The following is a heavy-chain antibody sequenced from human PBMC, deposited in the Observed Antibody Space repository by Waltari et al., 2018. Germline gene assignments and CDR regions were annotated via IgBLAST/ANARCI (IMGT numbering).Heavy chain of an antibody. V-gene: IGHV3-21*01. D-gene: IGHD4-17*01. J-gene: IGHJ5*02. Sequence: EVQLVESGGGLVKPGGSLRLSCAASGFSFTSYSMIWVRQAPGKGLEWVASINNNGNYKYNADSATGRFTISRDSATNALYLQMTNLRVEDTAVYYCAKGDTLTTRFFDPWGQGTLVTVSS. CDR2: INNNGNYK. CDR3: AKGDTLTTRFFDP. CDR1: GFSFTSYS.